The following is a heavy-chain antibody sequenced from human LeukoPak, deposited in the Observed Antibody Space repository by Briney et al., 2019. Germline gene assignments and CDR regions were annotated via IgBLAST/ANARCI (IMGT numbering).Heavy chain of an antibody. CDR2: ISSSSSTI. J-gene: IGHJ4*02. Sequence: GGSLRLSCAASGLTFSSYSMNWVRQAPGKGLEWVSYISSSSSTIYYADSVKGRFTISRDNAKNSLYLQMNSLRAEDTAVYYCARGGFGPNYYVDYWGQGTLVTVSS. D-gene: IGHD3-10*01. CDR3: ARGGFGPNYYVDY. CDR1: GLTFSSYS. V-gene: IGHV3-48*01.